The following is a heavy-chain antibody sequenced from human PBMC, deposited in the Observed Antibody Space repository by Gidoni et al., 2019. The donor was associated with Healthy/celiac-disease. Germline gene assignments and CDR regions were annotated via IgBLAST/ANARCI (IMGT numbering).Heavy chain of an antibody. CDR2: IKQDGSEK. Sequence: EVQLVESGGGLVQPGGSLRLSCAASGFTFSSYWMSWVRQAPGKGLEWVANIKQDGSEKYYVDSVKGRFTISRDNAKNSLYLQMNSLRAEDTAVYYCARVLGYYDSSGQVDYWGQGTLVTVSS. V-gene: IGHV3-7*03. CDR3: ARVLGYYDSSGQVDY. CDR1: GFTFSSYW. D-gene: IGHD3-22*01. J-gene: IGHJ4*02.